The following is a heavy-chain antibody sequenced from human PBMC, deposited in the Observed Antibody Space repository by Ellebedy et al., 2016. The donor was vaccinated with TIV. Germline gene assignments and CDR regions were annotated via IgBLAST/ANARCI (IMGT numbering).Heavy chain of an antibody. CDR3: ARDPALPRGRFDT. V-gene: IGHV4-39*07. J-gene: IGHJ5*02. CDR1: GGSISNSDYY. Sequence: MPSETLSLTCTASGGSISNSDYYWNWIRQPPGKGLAWIGSIYYSGSAYYNPSLKRRVTVSVDTSKNQFSLNLSSVTAADTAVYYWARDPALPRGRFDTWGQGTLVTVSS. CDR2: IYYSGSA.